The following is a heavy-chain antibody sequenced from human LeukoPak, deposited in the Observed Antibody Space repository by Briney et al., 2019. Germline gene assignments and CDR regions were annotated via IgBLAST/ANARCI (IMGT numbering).Heavy chain of an antibody. D-gene: IGHD1-1*01. V-gene: IGHV4-38-2*02. CDR1: GYSISSGYY. CDR2: IYHSGST. Sequence: SETLSLTCTVSGYSISSGYYWGWIRQPPGKGLEWIGEIYHSGSTNYNPSLKSRLTISVDKSKNQFSLKLSSVTAADTAVYYCARGTSDWNDYVNSYFFDNWGQGTLVTVSS. J-gene: IGHJ4*02. CDR3: ARGTSDWNDYVNSYFFDN.